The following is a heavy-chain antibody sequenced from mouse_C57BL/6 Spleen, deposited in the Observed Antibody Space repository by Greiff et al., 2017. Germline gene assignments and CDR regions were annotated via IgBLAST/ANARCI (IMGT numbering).Heavy chain of an antibody. Sequence: QVQLQQSGAELVKPGASVKISCKASGYAFSSYWMNWVKQRPGKGLGWIGQIYPGDGDTNYNGKFKGKATLTADKSSSTAYMQLSSLTSEDSAVYFCARKPPFYYGNSHAMDYWGQGTSVTVSS. J-gene: IGHJ4*01. CDR2: IYPGDGDT. V-gene: IGHV1-80*01. CDR1: GYAFSSYW. CDR3: ARKPPFYYGNSHAMDY. D-gene: IGHD2-1*01.